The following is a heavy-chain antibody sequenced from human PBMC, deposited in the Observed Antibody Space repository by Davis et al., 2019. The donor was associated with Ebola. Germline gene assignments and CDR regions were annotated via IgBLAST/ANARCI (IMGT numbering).Heavy chain of an antibody. CDR3: ARGRVPAAIGGFDY. CDR1: GGSFSGYY. V-gene: IGHV4-34*01. J-gene: IGHJ4*02. D-gene: IGHD2-2*02. Sequence: PGGSLRLSCAVYGGSFSGYYWSWIRQPPGKGLEWIGEINHSGSTNYNPSLKSRVTISVDTSKNQFSLKLSSVTAADTAVYYCARGRVPAAIGGFDYWGQGTLVTVSS. CDR2: INHSGST.